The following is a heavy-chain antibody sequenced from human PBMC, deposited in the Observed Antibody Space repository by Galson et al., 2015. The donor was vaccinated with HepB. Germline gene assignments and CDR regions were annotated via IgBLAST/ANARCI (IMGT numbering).Heavy chain of an antibody. J-gene: IGHJ6*03. CDR2: MNPNNGAT. CDR1: GYSFTSYD. Sequence: SVKVSCKASGYSFTSYDINWVRQAAGQGLEWMGWMNPNNGATGLAQKFQGRVIMTRNTSISTAYMELSSLRSEDTALYYCVKRGSGRAWGRGQYDYLDVWGKGTTVAVSS. V-gene: IGHV1-8*01. D-gene: IGHD3-16*01. CDR3: VKRGSGRAWGRGQYDYLDV.